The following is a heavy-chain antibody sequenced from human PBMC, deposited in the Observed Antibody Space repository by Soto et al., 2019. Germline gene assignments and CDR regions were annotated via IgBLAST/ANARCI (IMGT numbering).Heavy chain of an antibody. D-gene: IGHD3-22*01. CDR2: ISSSSSTI. V-gene: IGHV3-48*01. Sequence: GGSLRLSCAASGFTFSSYSMNWVRQAPGKGLEWVSYISSSSSTIYYADSVKGRFTISRDNAKNSLYLQMNSLGAEYTAVYYCARDRFGYYYDSSGYSYYGMDVWGQGTTVTVSS. CDR1: GFTFSSYS. CDR3: ARDRFGYYYDSSGYSYYGMDV. J-gene: IGHJ6*02.